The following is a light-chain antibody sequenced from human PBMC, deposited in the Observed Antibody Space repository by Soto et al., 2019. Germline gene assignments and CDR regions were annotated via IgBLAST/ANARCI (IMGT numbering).Light chain of an antibody. V-gene: IGKV3-11*01. CDR2: DAS. CDR3: QQCYNWLQWT. J-gene: IGKJ1*01. Sequence: EIVLTQSPATLSLSPGERATLSCRASQSVGTFFAWYQQKPGQAPRLLIYDASNRATGIPARFSGSGSGTDFTLTISSLEPEDFAVYYCQQCYNWLQWTFGQGTKVEIK. CDR1: QSVGTF.